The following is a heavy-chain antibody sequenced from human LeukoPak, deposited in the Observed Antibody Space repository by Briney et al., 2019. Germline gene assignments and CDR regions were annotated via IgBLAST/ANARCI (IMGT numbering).Heavy chain of an antibody. V-gene: IGHV4-59*01. CDR1: GGSISSNY. CDR2: IYYSGST. CDR3: ARTAMVPAAMHTWCFDL. Sequence: KPSETLSLTCTVSGGSISSNYWSWIRQPPGKGLECIGYIYYSGSTNYNPSLKSRITTSVDTSKNQFSLKLSSVTAADTAMYYCARTAMVPAAMHTWCFDLWGRGTLVTVSS. D-gene: IGHD2-2*01. J-gene: IGHJ2*01.